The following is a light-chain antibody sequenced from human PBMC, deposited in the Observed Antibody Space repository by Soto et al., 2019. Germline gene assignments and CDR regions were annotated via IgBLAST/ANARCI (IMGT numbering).Light chain of an antibody. J-gene: IGKJ4*01. CDR3: LQHNSYPLT. CDR1: QGIRND. CDR2: AAS. V-gene: IGKV1-6*01. Sequence: AIQMTQSPSSLSASVGDRVTITCRASQGIRNDLDWFQQKPGKAPKLLIYAASNLQSGVPARFSGSGSGTDFTLTISSLQPEDFATYYCLQHNSYPLTFGGGTKVEIK.